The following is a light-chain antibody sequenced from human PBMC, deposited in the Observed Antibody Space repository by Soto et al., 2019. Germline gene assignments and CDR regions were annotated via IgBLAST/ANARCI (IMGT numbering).Light chain of an antibody. J-gene: IGKJ1*01. V-gene: IGKV2-28*01. CDR3: MQALQTPRT. Sequence: DIVMTQSPLSLPVTPGEPASISCRSSQSLLHSNGYNYSDWYLQKPGQSPQLLIYLRSNRASGVPDRFSGSGSGTDFTLKISRVEAEDVGVYYCMQALQTPRTFGQGTKVEIK. CDR2: LRS. CDR1: QSLLHSNGYNY.